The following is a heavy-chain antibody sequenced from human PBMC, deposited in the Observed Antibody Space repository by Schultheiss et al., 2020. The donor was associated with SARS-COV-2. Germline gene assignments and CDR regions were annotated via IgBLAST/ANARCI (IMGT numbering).Heavy chain of an antibody. Sequence: SETLSLTCAVSGYSISSGYYWGWIRQPPGKGLEWIGEINHSGSTNYNPSLKSRVTISVATSKNQFSLKLRSVTAADTAMYYCATAATRLHINCFDPWGQGTLVTVSS. V-gene: IGHV4-38-2*01. J-gene: IGHJ5*02. CDR1: GYSISSGYY. CDR3: ATAATRLHINCFDP. D-gene: IGHD2-2*01. CDR2: INHSGST.